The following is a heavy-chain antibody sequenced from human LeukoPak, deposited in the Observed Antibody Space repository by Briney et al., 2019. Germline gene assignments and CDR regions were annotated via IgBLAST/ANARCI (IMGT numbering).Heavy chain of an antibody. D-gene: IGHD6-13*01. CDR2: INPNSGGT. J-gene: IGHJ4*02. CDR1: GYTFTGYY. Sequence: ASVEVSCKASGYTFTGYYMHWVRQAPGQGLEWMGWINPNSGGTNYAQKFQGRVTMTRDTSISTAYMELSRLRSDDTAVYYCARAKSGEQQLVFELDYWGQGTLVTVSS. V-gene: IGHV1-2*02. CDR3: ARAKSGEQQLVFELDY.